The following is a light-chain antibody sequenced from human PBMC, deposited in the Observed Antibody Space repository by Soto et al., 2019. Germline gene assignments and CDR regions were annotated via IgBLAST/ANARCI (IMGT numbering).Light chain of an antibody. V-gene: IGKV1-39*01. CDR2: AAS. Sequence: DIQMTQSPSSLSASVGDRVTITCRASQSLSSYLNWYQQKPGKAPKLLIYAASSLQSRVPSRFSGSGSGTDFTLTISSLQPEDFATYYCQQSYSTPWTFGQGTKVEIK. J-gene: IGKJ1*01. CDR1: QSLSSY. CDR3: QQSYSTPWT.